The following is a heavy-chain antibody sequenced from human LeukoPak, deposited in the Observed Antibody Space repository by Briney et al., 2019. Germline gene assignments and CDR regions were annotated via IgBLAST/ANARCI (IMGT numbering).Heavy chain of an antibody. CDR2: INPNSGGT. Sequence: GASVKVSCKASGYTFTGYYMHWVRQAPGQGLEWMGWINPNSGGTNYAQKFQSRVTMTRDTSISTAYMELSRLRSDDTAVYYCARASTYSSGWYSYWGQGTLVTVSS. CDR3: ARASTYSSGWYSY. V-gene: IGHV1-2*02. CDR1: GYTFTGYY. J-gene: IGHJ4*02. D-gene: IGHD6-19*01.